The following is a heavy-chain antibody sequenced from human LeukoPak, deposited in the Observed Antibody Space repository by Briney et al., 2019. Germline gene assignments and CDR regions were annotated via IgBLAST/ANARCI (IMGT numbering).Heavy chain of an antibody. CDR3: ARYVRLLEL. V-gene: IGHV3-7*01. D-gene: IGHD3-10*01. CDR2: INQDGSEK. Sequence: GGSLRLSCAASGFTFSRSGMSWVRQAPGKGLEWVANINQDGSEKYYVDSVKGRFTISRDNAKNSLFLQMNSLRAEDTAVYYCARYVRLLELWGQGTLVTVSS. J-gene: IGHJ4*02. CDR1: GFTFSRSG.